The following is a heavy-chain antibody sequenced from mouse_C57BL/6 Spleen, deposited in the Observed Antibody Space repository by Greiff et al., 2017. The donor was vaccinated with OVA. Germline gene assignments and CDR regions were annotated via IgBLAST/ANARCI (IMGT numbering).Heavy chain of an antibody. J-gene: IGHJ2*01. V-gene: IGHV5-4*03. CDR1: GFTFSSYA. CDR2: ISDGGSYT. Sequence: EVKLVESGGGLVKPGGSLKLSCAASGFTFSSYAMSWVRQTPEKRLEWVATISDGGSYTYYPDNVKGRFTISRDNAKNNLYLQMSHLKSEDTAMYYCARARGNFYVDYWGQGTTLTVSS. CDR3: ARARGNFYVDY. D-gene: IGHD2-1*01.